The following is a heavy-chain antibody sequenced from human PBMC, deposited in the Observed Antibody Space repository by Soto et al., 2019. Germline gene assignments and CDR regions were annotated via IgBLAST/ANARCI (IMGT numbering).Heavy chain of an antibody. CDR1: GGSVSSGSYY. Sequence: SETLSLTCTVSGGSVSSGSYYWSWIRQPPGKGLEWIGYIYYSGSTSYNPSLKSRVTISVDTSKNQFSLKLSSVTAADTAVYYCARGTLRGSGWYEGMDVWGQGTTVTVSS. D-gene: IGHD6-19*01. CDR2: IYYSGST. CDR3: ARGTLRGSGWYEGMDV. J-gene: IGHJ6*02. V-gene: IGHV4-61*01.